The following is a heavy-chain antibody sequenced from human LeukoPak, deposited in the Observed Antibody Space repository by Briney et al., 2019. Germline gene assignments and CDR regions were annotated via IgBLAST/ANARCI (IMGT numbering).Heavy chain of an antibody. J-gene: IGHJ4*02. Sequence: GGSLRLSCAASGFTFSRYGMSWGRQAPGKGLEWVSAISGSGGSTYYADSVKGRFTISRDNSKNTLYLQMNSLRAEDTAVYYCARDYPSFDYWGQGTLVTVSS. CDR3: ARDYPSFDY. CDR2: ISGSGGST. V-gene: IGHV3-23*01. CDR1: GFTFSRYG. D-gene: IGHD3-16*02.